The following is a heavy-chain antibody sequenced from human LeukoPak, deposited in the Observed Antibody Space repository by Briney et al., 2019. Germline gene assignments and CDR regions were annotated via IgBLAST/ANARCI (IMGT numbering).Heavy chain of an antibody. CDR3: ARGRGYSYGYADY. V-gene: IGHV1-8*01. J-gene: IGHJ4*02. Sequence: ASVKVSCKASGYTFTSYDINWVRQATGQGLEWMGWTNPNSGNTGFAQKFQGRVTMTRDTSISTAYMELNSLRSEDTAVYYCARGRGYSYGYADYWGQGTLVTVSS. D-gene: IGHD5-18*01. CDR2: TNPNSGNT. CDR1: GYTFTSYD.